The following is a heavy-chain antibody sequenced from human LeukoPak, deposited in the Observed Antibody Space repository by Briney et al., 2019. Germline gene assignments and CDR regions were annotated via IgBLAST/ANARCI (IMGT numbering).Heavy chain of an antibody. D-gene: IGHD6-13*01. V-gene: IGHV4-30-4*02. Sequence: PSETLSLTCTVSGGSISSGDYYWSWIRQPPGKGLEWIGYIYYSGSTYYNPSLKSRVTISVDTSKNQFSLKLSSVTAADTAVYYCARVESAPGIAAAGTGWFDPWGQGTLVTVSS. J-gene: IGHJ5*02. CDR2: IYYSGST. CDR3: ARVESAPGIAAAGTGWFDP. CDR1: GGSISSGDYY.